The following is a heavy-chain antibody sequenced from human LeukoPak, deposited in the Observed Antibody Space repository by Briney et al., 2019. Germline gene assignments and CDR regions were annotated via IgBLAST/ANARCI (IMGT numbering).Heavy chain of an antibody. CDR2: ISGSGGST. Sequence: GRSLRLSCAASGFTFSSYAMHWVRQAPGRGLEWVSGISGSGGSTSYGDSVKGRFTISRDNSKSTLYLQMNSLRAEDTAVYYCAKRGAYFGGFDYWGQGTLVTVSS. J-gene: IGHJ4*02. D-gene: IGHD3-10*01. V-gene: IGHV3-23*01. CDR1: GFTFSSYA. CDR3: AKRGAYFGGFDY.